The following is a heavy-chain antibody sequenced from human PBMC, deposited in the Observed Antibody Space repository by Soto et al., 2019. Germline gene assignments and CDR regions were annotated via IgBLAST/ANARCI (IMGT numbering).Heavy chain of an antibody. CDR3: ARGVKNYYAMDV. CDR1: GFTFSSHW. V-gene: IGHV3-74*01. J-gene: IGHJ6*02. Sequence: EVQVVESGGGLVQPGGSLRLSCTVSGFTFSSHWMHWVRQAPGKGLVWVSRLNGDGSSTHYGDSMRGRVIISRENAKNTVYLQIDSLRDEDSAVYYCARGVKNYYAMDVWGQGTTVTVSS. CDR2: LNGDGSST.